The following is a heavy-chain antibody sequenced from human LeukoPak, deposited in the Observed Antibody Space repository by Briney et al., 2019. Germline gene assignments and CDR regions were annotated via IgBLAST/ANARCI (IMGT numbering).Heavy chain of an antibody. J-gene: IGHJ4*02. CDR2: IYTSGST. D-gene: IGHD3-10*01. CDR1: GGSISSSNYY. V-gene: IGHV4-61*02. CDR3: ARGLWFGDENPPYFDY. Sequence: PSETLSLTCTVSGGSISSSNYYWSWIRQPAGKGLEWIGRIYTSGSTNYNPSLKSRVTISVDTSKNQFSLKLSSVTAADTAVYYCARGLWFGDENPPYFDYWGQGALVTVSS.